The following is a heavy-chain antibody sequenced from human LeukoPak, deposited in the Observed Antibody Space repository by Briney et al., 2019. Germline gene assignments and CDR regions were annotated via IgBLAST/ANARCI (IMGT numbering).Heavy chain of an antibody. Sequence: SQTLSLTCTVSGGSISSGGYYWSWIRQHPGKGLEWIGYIYYSGSTYYNPSLKSRVTISVDTSKNQFSLKLSSVTAADTAVYYCAKDLTWDTAMETFDYWGQGTLVTVSS. CDR1: GGSISSGGYY. CDR2: IYYSGST. J-gene: IGHJ4*02. V-gene: IGHV4-31*03. D-gene: IGHD5-18*01. CDR3: AKDLTWDTAMETFDY.